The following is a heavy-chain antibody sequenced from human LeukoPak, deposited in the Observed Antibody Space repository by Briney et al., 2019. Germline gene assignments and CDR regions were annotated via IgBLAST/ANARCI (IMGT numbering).Heavy chain of an antibody. D-gene: IGHD3-10*01. CDR2: ISWNSGPM. CDR1: GFHFGDSD. CDR3: VKDKNYYGSGNAHFDF. J-gene: IGHJ4*02. Sequence: GGSLRLSCAASGFHFGDSDMHWVRHAPGKGLEWVSSISWNSGPMGYGDSVKGRFTVSRDNAKSSLYLQMNSLRTEDTAFYYCVKDKNYYGSGNAHFDFWGQGTLVTVSS. V-gene: IGHV3-9*01.